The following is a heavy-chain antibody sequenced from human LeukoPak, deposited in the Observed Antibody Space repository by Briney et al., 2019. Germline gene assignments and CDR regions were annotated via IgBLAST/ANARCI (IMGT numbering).Heavy chain of an antibody. CDR2: IYDSTNI. V-gene: IGHV4-61*05. J-gene: IGHJ3*02. CDR3: ARHVGRWAFDI. CDR1: GGSISSSSYY. Sequence: PSETLSLTCTVSGGSISSSSYYWGWIRQPPGKGLEWIGNIYDSTNIKKNPSLKSRITISVDTSKKQVSLTLSSVTAADMAVYYCARHVGRWAFDIWGQGTMVTVSS. D-gene: IGHD3-16*02.